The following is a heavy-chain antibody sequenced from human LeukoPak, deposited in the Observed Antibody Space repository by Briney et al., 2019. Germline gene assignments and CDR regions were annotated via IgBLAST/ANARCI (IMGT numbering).Heavy chain of an antibody. CDR2: IYCSGST. J-gene: IGHJ4*02. CDR3: ARVYQSAEYYFDC. CDR1: GGSISSDY. V-gene: IGHV4-59*01. D-gene: IGHD2-2*01. Sequence: PSETLSLTCTVSGGSISSDYWSWIRQPPGKGLEWIGYIYCSGSTNYNPSLKSRVTISLDRSKNQFSLKLTSVTAADTAVYYCARVYQSAEYYFDCWGQGNLVSVSS.